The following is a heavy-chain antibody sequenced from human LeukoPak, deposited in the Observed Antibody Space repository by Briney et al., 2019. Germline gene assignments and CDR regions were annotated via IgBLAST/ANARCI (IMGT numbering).Heavy chain of an antibody. D-gene: IGHD1-26*01. J-gene: IGHJ6*03. V-gene: IGHV3-30*02. Sequence: PGGSLRLSCEASGFTFSSYGMYWVRQAPGKGLEWVAFIRYDGSNKYYADSVKGRFTVSRDNSKNTLYLQMNSLRAEDTAVYYCARGAYSGSYYYYYYMDVWGKGTTVTVSS. CDR1: GFTFSSYG. CDR2: IRYDGSNK. CDR3: ARGAYSGSYYYYYYMDV.